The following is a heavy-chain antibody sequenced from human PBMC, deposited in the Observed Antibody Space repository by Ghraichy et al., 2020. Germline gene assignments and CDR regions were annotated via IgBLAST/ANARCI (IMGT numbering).Heavy chain of an antibody. V-gene: IGHV4-34*01. D-gene: IGHD3-10*01. CDR2: INHSGST. CDR1: GGSFSGYY. J-gene: IGHJ5*02. CDR3: ARRMVRGVIIIKGNWFDP. Sequence: SETLSLTCAVYGGSFSGYYWSWIRQPPGKGLEWIGEINHSGSTNYNPSLKSRVTISVDTSKNQFSLKLSSVTAADTAVYYCARRMVRGVIIIKGNWFDPWGQGTLVTVSS.